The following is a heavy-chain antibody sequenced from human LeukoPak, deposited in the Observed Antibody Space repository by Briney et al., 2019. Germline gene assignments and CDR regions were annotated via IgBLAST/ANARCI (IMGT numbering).Heavy chain of an antibody. CDR1: GYSISSGYY. V-gene: IGHV4-38-2*02. CDR3: ARIVATILMLCDGHYYMDV. CDR2: IYHSGST. D-gene: IGHD5-12*01. Sequence: PSETLSLTCTVSGYSISSGYYWGWIRQPPGKGLEWIGRIYHSGSTYYNPSLKSRVTISVDTSKNQFSLKLSSVTAADTAVYYCARIVATILMLCDGHYYMDVWVKGTTVTVSS. J-gene: IGHJ6*03.